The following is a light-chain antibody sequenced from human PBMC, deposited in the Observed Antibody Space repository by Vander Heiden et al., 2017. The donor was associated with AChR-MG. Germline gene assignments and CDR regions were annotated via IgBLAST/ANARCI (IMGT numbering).Light chain of an antibody. CDR3: HQYNIWPQT. J-gene: IGKJ1*01. CDR2: DAS. V-gene: IGKV3-15*01. Sequence: EIVMTQSPATLSVSPGERATLSCWASQSVGTYLAWYQQKPGQAPRLLIYDASTRATGIPARFSGSGSGTEFTLTISGLQSEDFAVYYCHQYNIWPQTFGQGTNVEIK. CDR1: QSVGTY.